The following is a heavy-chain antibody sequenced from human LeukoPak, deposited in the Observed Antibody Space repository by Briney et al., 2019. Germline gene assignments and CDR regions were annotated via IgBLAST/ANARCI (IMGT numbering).Heavy chain of an antibody. CDR1: GFSFSSYT. V-gene: IGHV3-23*01. CDR2: ISGSSGGNT. J-gene: IGHJ4*02. CDR3: VRDLEYSSSSVSGRSFDY. D-gene: IGHD6-6*01. Sequence: PGGSLRLSCAASGFSFSSYTMSWVRQAPGMGLEWVSAISGSSGGNTYYADSVKGRFTISRDNSKNTLYLQMNSLRAEDTAVYYCVRDLEYSSSSVSGRSFDYWGQGTLVTVSS.